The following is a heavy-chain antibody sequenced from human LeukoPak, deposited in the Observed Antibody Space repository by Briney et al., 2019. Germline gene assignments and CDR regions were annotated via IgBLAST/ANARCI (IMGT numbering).Heavy chain of an antibody. V-gene: IGHV4-39*07. Sequence: KPSETLSLTCTVSGGSISSSSYYWGWIRQPPGKGLEWIGSIYYRGNTNYKPSLKSRVTISVDTSKNQFSLKLSSVTAADTAVYYCARRSRGYSSDWGDGFDIWGQGTMVTVSS. CDR2: IYYRGNT. D-gene: IGHD6-25*01. CDR1: GGSISSSSYY. CDR3: ARRSRGYSSDWGDGFDI. J-gene: IGHJ3*02.